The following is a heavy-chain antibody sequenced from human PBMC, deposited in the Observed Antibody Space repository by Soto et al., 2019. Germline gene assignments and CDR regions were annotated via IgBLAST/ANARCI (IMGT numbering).Heavy chain of an antibody. Sequence: PGGSLRLSCAASGFTFSSYAMSWVRQAPGKGLEWVSAISGSGGSTYYADSVKGRFTISRDNSKNTLYLQMNSLRAEDTAVYYCAKANYDFWSGYYPPWYGMDVWGQGTTVTVSS. V-gene: IGHV3-23*01. J-gene: IGHJ6*02. D-gene: IGHD3-3*01. CDR3: AKANYDFWSGYYPPWYGMDV. CDR2: ISGSGGST. CDR1: GFTFSSYA.